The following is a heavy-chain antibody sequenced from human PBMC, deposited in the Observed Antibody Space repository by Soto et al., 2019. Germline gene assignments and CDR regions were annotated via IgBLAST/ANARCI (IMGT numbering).Heavy chain of an antibody. CDR2: IRSKAYGGTT. D-gene: IGHD6-13*01. Sequence: GGSLRLSCTDSGFTFGDYAMSWFRQAPGKGLEWVGFIRSKAYGGTTEYAASVKGRFTISRDDSKSIAYLQMNSLKTEDTAVYYCTSISYSSSWYHFDYWGQGTLVTVSS. CDR3: TSISYSSSWYHFDY. V-gene: IGHV3-49*03. J-gene: IGHJ4*02. CDR1: GFTFGDYA.